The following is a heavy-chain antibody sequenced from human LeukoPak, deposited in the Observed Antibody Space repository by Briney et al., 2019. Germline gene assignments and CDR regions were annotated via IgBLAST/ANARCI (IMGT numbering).Heavy chain of an antibody. V-gene: IGHV3-7*01. CDR3: ESTRGR. CDR2: IKEDGSEK. CDR1: GFTFNTYW. J-gene: IGHJ4*02. Sequence: PGGSLRLSCAASGFTFNTYWMRWVRQAPGKGLEWVATIKEDGSEKYYVDSVKGRFTMSMDNAKNSLYLQMNSLRVEDTAVYYCESTRGRWGQGTLVTVSS. D-gene: IGHD2-2*01.